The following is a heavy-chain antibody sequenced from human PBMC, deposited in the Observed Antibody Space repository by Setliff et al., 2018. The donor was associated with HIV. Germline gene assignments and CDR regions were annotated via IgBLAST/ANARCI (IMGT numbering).Heavy chain of an antibody. CDR1: GYSFTSYW. CDR3: ARHLIPGDPRYSSSWYY. Sequence: GESLKISCKGSGYSFTSYWIGWVRQMPGKGLEWMGIIYPGDSVTRYGPPFQGQVSISADTSITTAYLQWSSLKASDTAMYYCARHLIPGDPRYSSSWYYWGQGTLVTVSS. D-gene: IGHD6-13*01. CDR2: IYPGDSVT. J-gene: IGHJ4*02. V-gene: IGHV5-51*01.